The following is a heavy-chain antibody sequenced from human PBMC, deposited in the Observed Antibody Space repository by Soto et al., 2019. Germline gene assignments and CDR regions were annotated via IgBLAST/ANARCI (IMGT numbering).Heavy chain of an antibody. V-gene: IGHV3-33*01. D-gene: IGHD6-6*01. J-gene: IGHJ4*02. Sequence: GGSLRLSCAASGFTFSSYGMHWVRQAPGKGLEWVAVIWFDGSNKYYVDSVKGRFTISRDNSKNTLYLQMNSLRAEDTAVYYCARGGPWYSSSPDSFDYWGQGTLVTVSS. CDR3: ARGGPWYSSSPDSFDY. CDR2: IWFDGSNK. CDR1: GFTFSSYG.